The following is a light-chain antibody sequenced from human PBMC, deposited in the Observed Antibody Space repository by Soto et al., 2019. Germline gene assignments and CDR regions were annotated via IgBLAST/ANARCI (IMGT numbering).Light chain of an antibody. CDR3: QQYNDWTLT. CDR2: DAS. CDR1: QSISRW. V-gene: IGKV1-5*01. J-gene: IGKJ1*01. Sequence: DIQITQSPSTLSASVGDRVTITCRASQSISRWLAWYPQKPGKAPKALIYDASTLRSGVPSRFSGGGAGTEFTRTISSLQSEDFALDYCQQYNDWTLTFGQGTKVDIK.